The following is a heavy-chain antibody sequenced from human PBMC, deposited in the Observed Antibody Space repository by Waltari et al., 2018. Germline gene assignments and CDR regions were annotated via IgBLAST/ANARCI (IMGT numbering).Heavy chain of an antibody. V-gene: IGHV4-38-2*02. D-gene: IGHD4-17*01. CDR1: GYSISSGYY. CDR2: IYHSGST. Sequence: QVQLQESGPGLVKPSETLSLTCAVSGYSISSGYYWGWIRQPPGKGLEWIGSIYHSGSTYYTPSLKSRVTISVDTSKNQFSLKLSSVTAADTAVYYCARDDYGDYTSGWFDPWGQGTLVTVSS. CDR3: ARDDYGDYTSGWFDP. J-gene: IGHJ5*02.